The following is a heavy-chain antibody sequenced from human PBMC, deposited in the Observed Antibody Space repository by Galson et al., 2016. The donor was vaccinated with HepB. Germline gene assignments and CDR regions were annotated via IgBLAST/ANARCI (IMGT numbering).Heavy chain of an antibody. V-gene: IGHV2-26*01. D-gene: IGHD3-16*02. CDR3: ARIDIMITFGGVIGASWFDP. CDR1: GFSLSNARMG. J-gene: IGHJ5*02. Sequence: PALVKPTQTLTLTCNVSGFSLSNARMGVSWIRQPPGKALEWLAHIFSNAETSYSTSLRSRLTISKDTSKSRVVLILTNLDPVDTATYYCARIDIMITFGGVIGASWFDPWGQGTLVTVSS. CDR2: IFSNAET.